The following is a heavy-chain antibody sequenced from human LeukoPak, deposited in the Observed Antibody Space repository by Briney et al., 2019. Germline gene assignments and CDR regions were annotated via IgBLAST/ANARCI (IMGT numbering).Heavy chain of an antibody. CDR1: GYTFTGYY. CDR2: INPNSGGT. V-gene: IGHV1-2*06. Sequence: ASVKVSCKASGYTFTGYYMHWVRQAPGQGLERMRRINPNSGGTNYAQKFQGRVTMTRDTSISTAYMELSRLRSDDTAVYYCASSIVVVPAAMGYWGQGTLVTVSS. D-gene: IGHD2-2*01. CDR3: ASSIVVVPAAMGY. J-gene: IGHJ4*02.